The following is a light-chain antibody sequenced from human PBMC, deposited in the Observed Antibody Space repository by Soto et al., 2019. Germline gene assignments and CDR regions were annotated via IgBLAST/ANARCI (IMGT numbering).Light chain of an antibody. CDR2: DAS. CDR1: QDVSIY. J-gene: IGKJ4*01. V-gene: IGKV3-11*01. CDR3: QQRRNWPT. Sequence: EVVLTQSPDTLSLSPGETATLSCRASQDVSIYVAWYQKKAGQSPRLVVYDASKRATGIPARFSGSGSGTDFTLTIATLEPEDLGVYYCQQRRNWPTFGGGTKVKI.